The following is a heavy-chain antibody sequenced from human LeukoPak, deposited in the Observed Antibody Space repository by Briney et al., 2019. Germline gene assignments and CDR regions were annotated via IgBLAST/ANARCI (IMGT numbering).Heavy chain of an antibody. V-gene: IGHV3-23*01. CDR3: AKGGTIVGATLDY. CDR1: GFTFSSYA. J-gene: IGHJ4*02. Sequence: PGGSLRLSCVVSGFTFSSYAMNWVRQAPGKGLEWVSVISGSSVATYYANSVRGRFTISRDNSKNTLYLQMNSLRAEDTAVYYCAKGGTIVGATLDYWGQGTLVTVSS. D-gene: IGHD1-26*01. CDR2: ISGSSVAT.